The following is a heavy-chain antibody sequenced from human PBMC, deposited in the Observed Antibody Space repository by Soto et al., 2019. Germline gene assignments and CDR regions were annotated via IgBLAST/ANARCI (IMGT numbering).Heavy chain of an antibody. CDR3: ARHDFWSGYYNGF. CDR2: IYYSGST. V-gene: IGHV4-30-4*01. CDR1: GGSISSGDYY. D-gene: IGHD3-3*01. J-gene: IGHJ4*02. Sequence: QVQLQESGPGLVQPSQTLSLTCTVSGGSISSGDYYWSWIRQPPGKGLEWIGYIYYSGSTYYNPSLKSRATISVDTSKNQFSLKLSSVTAADTAVYYCARHDFWSGYYNGFWGQGTLVTVSS.